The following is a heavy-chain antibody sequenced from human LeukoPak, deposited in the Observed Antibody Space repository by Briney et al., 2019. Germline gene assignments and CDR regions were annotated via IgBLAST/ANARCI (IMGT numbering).Heavy chain of an antibody. D-gene: IGHD1-26*01. J-gene: IGHJ4*02. Sequence: ASVKVSCKASGYTFINYGISWVRQAPGQGLEWMGWISGYNGNTNYAQKFQGRVTMTRDTSISTAYMELSRLRSDDTAVYYCARDLSGSGAGFDYWGQGTLVTVSS. V-gene: IGHV1-18*01. CDR2: ISGYNGNT. CDR3: ARDLSGSGAGFDY. CDR1: GYTFINYG.